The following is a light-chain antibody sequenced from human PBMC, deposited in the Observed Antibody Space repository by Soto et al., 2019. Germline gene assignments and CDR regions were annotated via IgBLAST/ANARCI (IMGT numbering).Light chain of an antibody. J-gene: IGLJ3*02. CDR2: EVS. CDR3: SSYTSSSTLV. Sequence: QSALTQPASVSGSPGQSITISCTGTSSDVGGYNYVSRYQQHPGKAPKLMIYEVSNRPSGVSNRFYGSKSGNTASLTISGLQAEDEADYYCSSYTSSSTLVFGGGTKLTVL. CDR1: SSDVGGYNY. V-gene: IGLV2-14*01.